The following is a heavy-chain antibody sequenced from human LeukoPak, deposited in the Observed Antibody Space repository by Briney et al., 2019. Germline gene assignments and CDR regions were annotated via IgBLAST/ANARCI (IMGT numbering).Heavy chain of an antibody. V-gene: IGHV3-48*01. CDR3: ARAGPSSSWHQFDY. D-gene: IGHD6-13*01. CDR2: ISSSSSTI. Sequence: GGSLRLSCAASGFTFSSYEMNWVRQAPGEGLEWVSYISSSSSTIYYADSVKGRFTISRDNAKNSLYLQMNSLRAEDTAVYYCARAGPSSSWHQFDYWGQGTLVTVSS. J-gene: IGHJ4*02. CDR1: GFTFSSYE.